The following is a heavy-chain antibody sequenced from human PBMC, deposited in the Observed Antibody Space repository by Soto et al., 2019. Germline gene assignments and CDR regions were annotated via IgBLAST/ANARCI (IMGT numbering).Heavy chain of an antibody. CDR2: IYYSGST. Sequence: SETLSLTCTVSGGSISSGGYYWSWIRRHPGKGLEWIGYIYYSGSTYYNPSLKSRVTISVDTSKNQFSLKLSSVTAADTAVYYCARDRGGSSWDNWFDPWGQGTLVTVSS. V-gene: IGHV4-31*03. CDR3: ARDRGGSSWDNWFDP. D-gene: IGHD6-13*01. CDR1: GGSISSGGYY. J-gene: IGHJ5*02.